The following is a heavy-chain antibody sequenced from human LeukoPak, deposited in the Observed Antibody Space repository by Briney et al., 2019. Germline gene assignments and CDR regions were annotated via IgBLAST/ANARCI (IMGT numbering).Heavy chain of an antibody. CDR3: ARRNYYGSGSYLHY. V-gene: IGHV4-59*08. D-gene: IGHD3-10*01. CDR1: GGSISSYY. Sequence: SETLSLTCTVSGGSISSYYWSRIRQPPGKGLEWIGYIYYSGSTNYNPSLKSRVTISVDTSKNQFSLKLSSVTAADTAVYYCARRNYYGSGSYLHYWGQGTLVTVSS. CDR2: IYYSGST. J-gene: IGHJ4*02.